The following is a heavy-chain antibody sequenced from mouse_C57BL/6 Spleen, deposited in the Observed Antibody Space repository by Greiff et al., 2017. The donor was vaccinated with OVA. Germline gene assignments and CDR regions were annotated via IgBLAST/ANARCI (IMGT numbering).Heavy chain of an antibody. CDR3: ARAGYDGYYEFAY. J-gene: IGHJ3*01. CDR2: ISYDGSN. D-gene: IGHD2-3*01. V-gene: IGHV3-6*01. CDR1: GYSITSGYY. Sequence: ESGPGLVKPSQSLSLTCSVTGYSITSGYYWNWIRQFPGNKLEWMGYISYDGSNNYNPSLKNRISITRDTSKNQFFLKLNSVTTEDTATYYCARAGYDGYYEFAYWGQGTLVTVSA.